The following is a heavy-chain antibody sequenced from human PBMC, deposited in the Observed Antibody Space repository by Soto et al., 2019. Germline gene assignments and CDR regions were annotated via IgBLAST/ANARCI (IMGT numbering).Heavy chain of an antibody. D-gene: IGHD6-19*01. CDR2: MNPNSGNT. CDR3: ARHAKALAGSTVFDW. CDR1: GYTFTSYD. V-gene: IGHV1-8*01. J-gene: IGHJ4*02. Sequence: ASVKVSCKASGYTFTSYDINWVRQATGQGLEWMGWMNPNSGNTGYAQKFQGRVTMTRNTSISTAYMELSSLRSGDTAVYYCARHAKALAGSTVFDWWGQGTLVTVLL.